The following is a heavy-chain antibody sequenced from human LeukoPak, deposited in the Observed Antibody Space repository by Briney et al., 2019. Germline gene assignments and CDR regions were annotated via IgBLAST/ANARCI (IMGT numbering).Heavy chain of an antibody. CDR1: GFTFSTYT. CDR2: ISYDGTSK. J-gene: IGHJ4*02. CDR3: AKGTRGSGAPNDY. D-gene: IGHD6-19*01. V-gene: IGHV3-30-3*01. Sequence: GGSLRLSCAASGFTFSTYTMHWVRQAPGKGLEWVAVISYDGTSKYYADSVKGRFTFSRDNSKNTLYLQMNSLRAEDTAVYYCAKGTRGSGAPNDYWGQGTLVTVSS.